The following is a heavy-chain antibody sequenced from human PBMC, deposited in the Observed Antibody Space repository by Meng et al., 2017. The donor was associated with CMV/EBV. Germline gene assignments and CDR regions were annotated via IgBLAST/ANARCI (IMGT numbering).Heavy chain of an antibody. V-gene: IGHV3-21*01. J-gene: IGHJ6*02. D-gene: IGHD3-3*01. Sequence: GGSLRLSCAASGFTFSSYGMHWVRQAPGKGLEWVSSISSSSSYIYYADSVKGRFTISRDNAKNPLYLQMNSLRAEDTAVYYCARARYYDFWSGYYDPNYYYYGMDVWGQGTTVTVSS. CDR1: GFTFSSYG. CDR2: ISSSSSYI. CDR3: ARARYYDFWSGYYDPNYYYYGMDV.